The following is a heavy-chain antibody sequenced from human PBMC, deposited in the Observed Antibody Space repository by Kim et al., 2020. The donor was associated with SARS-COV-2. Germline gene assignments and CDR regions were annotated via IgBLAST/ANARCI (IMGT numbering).Heavy chain of an antibody. Sequence: SETLSLTCAVYGGSFSGYYWSWIRQPPGKGLEWIGEINHSGSTNYNPSLKSRVTISVDTSKNQFSLKLSSVTAADTAVYYCARATHPDIVVVPAAPRPFDYWGQGTLVTVSS. CDR1: GGSFSGYY. D-gene: IGHD2-2*01. CDR2: INHSGST. J-gene: IGHJ4*02. CDR3: ARATHPDIVVVPAAPRPFDY. V-gene: IGHV4-34*01.